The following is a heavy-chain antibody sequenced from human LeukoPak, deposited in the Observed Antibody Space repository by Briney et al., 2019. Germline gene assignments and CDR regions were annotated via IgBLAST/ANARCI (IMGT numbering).Heavy chain of an antibody. Sequence: PSETLSLTCTVSGGSISGSNYSWGWIRQPPGKGLEWIGSIYYSGTTYYNPSLKSRVTISVDTSKNQFSLEVTSMTAADTAVYYCARGDLRFDYWGQGTLVTVSS. D-gene: IGHD5-12*01. CDR3: ARGDLRFDY. CDR1: GGSISGSNYS. CDR2: IYYSGTT. V-gene: IGHV4-39*01. J-gene: IGHJ4*02.